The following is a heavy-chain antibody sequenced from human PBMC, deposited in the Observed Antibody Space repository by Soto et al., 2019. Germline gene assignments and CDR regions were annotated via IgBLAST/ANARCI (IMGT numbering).Heavy chain of an antibody. CDR1: GGTFSSYS. D-gene: IGHD3-3*01. Sequence: GASVKVSCKASGGTFSSYSISWVRQAPGQGLEWMGGIIPIFGTANYAQKFQGRVTITADESTSTAYMELSSLRSEDTAVYYCARDRATPGFYDYYYYGMDVWGQGTTVTVSS. CDR2: IIPIFGTA. CDR3: ARDRATPGFYDYYYYGMDV. J-gene: IGHJ6*02. V-gene: IGHV1-69*13.